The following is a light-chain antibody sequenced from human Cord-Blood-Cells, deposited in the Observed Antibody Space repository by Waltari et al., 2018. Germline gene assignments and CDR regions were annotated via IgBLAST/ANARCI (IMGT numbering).Light chain of an antibody. Sequence: EIVMTQSPATLSVSPGERATLSCRSSQRVSSNLALYPQKPGQSPRLHIYGASTRATGIPAGFRGRGSGTELNLTSSSRESEDFAVYYGQQYDNWPLTFVGGTKVEIK. CDR2: GAS. J-gene: IGKJ4*01. CDR1: QRVSSN. CDR3: QQYDNWPLT. V-gene: IGKV3-15*01.